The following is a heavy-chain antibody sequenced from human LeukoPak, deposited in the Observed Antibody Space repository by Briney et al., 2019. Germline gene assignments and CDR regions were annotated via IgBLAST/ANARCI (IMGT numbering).Heavy chain of an antibody. D-gene: IGHD1-26*01. Sequence: GGSLRLSCAASGFTFRDYYMAWIRPAPGKGLEWISYITSSGRTTYYADSVKGRFTISRDNAKNSLYLQMNSLRAEDMAVYYCARDDGTDAFDIWGQGTMVTVSS. V-gene: IGHV3-11*04. CDR1: GFTFRDYY. CDR2: ITSSGRTT. J-gene: IGHJ3*02. CDR3: ARDDGTDAFDI.